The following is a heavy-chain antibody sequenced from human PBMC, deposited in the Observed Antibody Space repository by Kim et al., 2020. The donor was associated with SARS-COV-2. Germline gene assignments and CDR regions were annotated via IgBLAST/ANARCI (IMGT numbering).Heavy chain of an antibody. CDR1: GFTFSNYW. V-gene: IGHV3-74*01. D-gene: IGHD6-19*01. J-gene: IGHJ4*02. Sequence: GGSLRLSCAASGFTFSNYWIHWVRQAPGKGLVWVSGIYNDGTIRNYADSVKGRFTIFRDNVKKTVYLEMNSLRAEDTAVYYCTRPPADTVADPFEFWGQGTLVTVSS. CDR3: TRPPADTVADPFEF. CDR2: IYNDGTIR.